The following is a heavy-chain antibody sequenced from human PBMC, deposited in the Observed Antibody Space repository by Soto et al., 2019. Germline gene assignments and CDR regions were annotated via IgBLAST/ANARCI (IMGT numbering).Heavy chain of an antibody. CDR2: IIPIFGTA. CDR3: AALWIGFYRSDY. V-gene: IGHV1-69*06. J-gene: IGHJ4*01. D-gene: IGHD3-3*01. Sequence: AASVKVSCKASGGTFSSYAISWVRQAPGQGLEWMGGIIPIFGTANYAQKFQGRVTITADKSTSTAYMELSSLRSEDTAVYYCAALWIGFYRSDYWGQGTLVTVS. CDR1: GGTFSSYA.